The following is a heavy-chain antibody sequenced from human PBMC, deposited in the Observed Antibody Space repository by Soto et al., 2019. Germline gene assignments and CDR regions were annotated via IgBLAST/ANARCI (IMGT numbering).Heavy chain of an antibody. J-gene: IGHJ4*02. CDR2: ISSDGSNK. Sequence: QVQLVESGGGVVQPGRSLRHSCAASGFTFSSYGMHWVRQAPGKGLEWVAVISSDGSNKYYADSVKGRFTISRDNSKNTLYLQMNSLRPEDTAVYYCVGGYYFGDYWGQGTLVTVSS. D-gene: IGHD3-22*01. V-gene: IGHV3-30*03. CDR3: VGGYYFGDY. CDR1: GFTFSSYG.